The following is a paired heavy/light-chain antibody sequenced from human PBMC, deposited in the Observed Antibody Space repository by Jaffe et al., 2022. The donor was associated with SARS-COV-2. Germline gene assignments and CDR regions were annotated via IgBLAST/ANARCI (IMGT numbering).Heavy chain of an antibody. D-gene: IGHD2-2*01. Sequence: EVQLVESGGGLVQPGRSLRLSCAASGFTFRDYAMSWFRQAPGRGLEWVGFIRSKAYGGSPEYAESVKGRFTISRDDSKSIVYLQMNNLETEDAALFYCTRGPVCSSTGCSIHRYYYMDVWGNGTTVTVSS. CDR1: GFTFRDYA. CDR2: IRSKAYGGSP. V-gene: IGHV3-49*03. J-gene: IGHJ6*03. CDR3: TRGPVCSSTGCSIHRYYYMDV.
Light chain of an antibody. CDR1: QSINNY. CDR2: DAS. V-gene: IGKV3-11*01. Sequence: EVVLTQSPATLSLSPGERATLSCRAGQSINNYLAWYQQKPGQAPRLLIYDASHRATGIPDRFSGSGSGTDFTLTISSLESEDFAVYYCQQRSNRITFGQGTRLEIK. J-gene: IGKJ5*01. CDR3: QQRSNRIT.